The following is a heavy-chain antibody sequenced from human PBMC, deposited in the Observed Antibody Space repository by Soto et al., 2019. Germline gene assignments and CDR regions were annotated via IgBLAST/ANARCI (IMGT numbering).Heavy chain of an antibody. CDR2: ISYDGSNK. V-gene: IGHV3-30-3*01. CDR1: GFTFSSYA. D-gene: IGHD5-18*01. Sequence: PGGSLRLSCAASGFTFSSYAMHWVRQAPGKGLEWVAVISYDGSNKYYADSVKGRFTISRDNSKNTLYLQMNSLRAEDTAVYYCARAKSGGYSYGYGWFDPWGQGTLVTVSS. J-gene: IGHJ5*02. CDR3: ARAKSGGYSYGYGWFDP.